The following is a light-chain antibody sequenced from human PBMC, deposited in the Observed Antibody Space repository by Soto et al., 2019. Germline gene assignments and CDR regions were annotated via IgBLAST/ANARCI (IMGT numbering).Light chain of an antibody. Sequence: IMTQSPATLSVSPGERVTLSCRASQGVNNNLAWYQQKPGQPPRLLIYSASSRANRVPGRFSGSGSGTDFTLTISSLQSEDLAIYYCQQYDDGYTFGQGTKLDIK. CDR3: QQYDDGYT. J-gene: IGKJ2*01. CDR2: SAS. V-gene: IGKV3-15*01. CDR1: QGVNNN.